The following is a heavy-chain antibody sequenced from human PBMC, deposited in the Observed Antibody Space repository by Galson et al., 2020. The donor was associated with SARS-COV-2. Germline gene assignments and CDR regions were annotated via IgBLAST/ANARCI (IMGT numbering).Heavy chain of an antibody. CDR3: ARAIGAGMDV. Sequence: GGSLRLSCAASGFNFSSYAMHWVRQAPGKGLEWVAVISYDGSNKYYADSVKGRFTISRDNSKNTLYLQMNSLRAEDTAVYYCARAIGAGMDVWGQGTTVTVSS. J-gene: IGHJ6*02. V-gene: IGHV3-30-3*01. CDR1: GFNFSSYA. D-gene: IGHD2-15*01. CDR2: ISYDGSNK.